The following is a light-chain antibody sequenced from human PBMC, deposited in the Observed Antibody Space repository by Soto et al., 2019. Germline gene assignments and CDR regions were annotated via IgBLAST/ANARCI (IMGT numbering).Light chain of an antibody. CDR1: SSDVGTYNY. CDR3: CSYAGSYTYV. J-gene: IGLJ1*01. V-gene: IGLV2-11*01. Sequence: QSALTQPRSVSGSPGQSVTISCTGTSSDVGTYNYVSWYQQHPGKAPKLMIYDVSKRPSGVPDRFSGSKSGNTASLTISGLQAEDEADYYCCSYAGSYTYVFGTGTKLTVI. CDR2: DVS.